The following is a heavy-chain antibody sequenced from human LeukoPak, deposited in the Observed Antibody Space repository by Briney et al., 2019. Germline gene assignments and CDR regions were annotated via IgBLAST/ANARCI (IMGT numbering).Heavy chain of an antibody. CDR2: IIPIFGIA. J-gene: IGHJ4*02. V-gene: IGHV1-69*04. CDR1: GGTFSSYA. CDR3: ARAIEMATIAWYFDY. D-gene: IGHD5-24*01. Sequence: GASVKVSCKASGGTFSSYAISWVRRAPGQGLEWMGRIIPIFGIANYAQKFQGRVTITADKSTSTAYMELSSLRSEDTAVYYCARAIEMATIAWYFDYWGQGTLVTVSS.